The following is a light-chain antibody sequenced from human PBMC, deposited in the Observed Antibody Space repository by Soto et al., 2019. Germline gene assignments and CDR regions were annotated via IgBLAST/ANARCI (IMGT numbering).Light chain of an antibody. Sequence: EIVLTQSPGTLSLSPGERATLSCRASQSISNNHLAWYQQKPGQAPRLLIHGTSNRATGIPDRFSGSGSGTDFTLTFSRLEPEDFAVYYCEYYGTSITVGGGTKVDIK. CDR2: GTS. J-gene: IGKJ4*01. CDR3: EYYGTSIT. V-gene: IGKV3-20*01. CDR1: QSISNNH.